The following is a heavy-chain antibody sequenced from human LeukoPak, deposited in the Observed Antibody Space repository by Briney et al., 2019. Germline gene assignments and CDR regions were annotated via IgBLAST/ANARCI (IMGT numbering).Heavy chain of an antibody. CDR2: ISSSGRDI. CDR1: DFPFSNYN. V-gene: IGHV3-21*04. CDR3: AKARTDGVWAAFDI. J-gene: IGHJ3*02. D-gene: IGHD3-3*01. Sequence: GGSLRLSCAASDFPFSNYNLNWVRQAPGKGLEWVSFISSSGRDIYYADSVKGRFTISRDNSRNTLYLQMNSLRAEDTAVYYCAKARTDGVWAAFDIWGQGTMVTVSS.